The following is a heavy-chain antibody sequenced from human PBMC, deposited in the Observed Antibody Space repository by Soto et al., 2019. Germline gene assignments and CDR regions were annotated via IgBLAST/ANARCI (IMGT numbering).Heavy chain of an antibody. J-gene: IGHJ4*02. V-gene: IGHV4-59*01. CDR1: GGSISSYY. D-gene: IGHD1-7*01. CDR2: IYYSGST. Sequence: PSETLSLTCTVSGGSISSYYWSWIRQPPGKGLEWIGYIYYSGSTNYNPSLKSRVTISVDTSKNQFSLKLSSVTAADTAVYYCARQVTSGTSLYYFDYWGQGTLVTVS. CDR3: ARQVTSGTSLYYFDY.